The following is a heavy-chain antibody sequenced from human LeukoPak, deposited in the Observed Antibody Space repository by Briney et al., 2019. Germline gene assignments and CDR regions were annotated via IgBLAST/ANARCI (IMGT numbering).Heavy chain of an antibody. V-gene: IGHV4-4*07. Sequence: TASETLSLTCTVSGDSMRTYYWSWIRQPAGKGLEWIGRIYSSGTTNYNPSLKSRVTMSVDKSKNQFSLKLSSVTAADTAVYYCARDSSSWSLGYWGQGSLVTVSS. CDR2: IYSSGTT. CDR1: GDSMRTYY. J-gene: IGHJ4*02. D-gene: IGHD6-13*01. CDR3: ARDSSSWSLGY.